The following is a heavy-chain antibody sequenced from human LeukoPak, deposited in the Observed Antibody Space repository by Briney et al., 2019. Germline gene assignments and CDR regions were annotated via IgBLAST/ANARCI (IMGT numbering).Heavy chain of an antibody. CDR2: ISSSSSYI. CDR1: GFTFSSYS. CDR3: ARDRSASPCFDY. Sequence: PGGSLRLSCAASGFTFSSYSMNWVRQAPGKGLEWVSSISSSSSYIYYADSVKDRFTISRDNAKNSLYLQMNSLRAEDTAVYYCARDRSASPCFDYWGQGTLVTISS. J-gene: IGHJ4*02. V-gene: IGHV3-21*01. D-gene: IGHD1-26*01.